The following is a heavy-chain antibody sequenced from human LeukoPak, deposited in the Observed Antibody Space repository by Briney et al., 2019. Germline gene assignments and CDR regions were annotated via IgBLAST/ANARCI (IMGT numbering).Heavy chain of an antibody. J-gene: IGHJ5*02. CDR1: GVSISSGDYY. V-gene: IGHV4-30-4*01. CDR2: IYYSGST. Sequence: SETLSLTGTVSGVSISSGDYYWSLIRQPPGKGLEWIGYIYYSGSTYYNPSLKSRVTISVDTSKNQFSLKLSSVTAADTAVYYCASLSGGFWSGYYGPWGQGTLVIVSS. CDR3: ASLSGGFWSGYYGP. D-gene: IGHD3-3*01.